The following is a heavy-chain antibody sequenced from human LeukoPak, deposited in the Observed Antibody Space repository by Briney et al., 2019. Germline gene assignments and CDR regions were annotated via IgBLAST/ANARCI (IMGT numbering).Heavy chain of an antibody. V-gene: IGHV1-3*03. CDR3: AASVAGQYYFDY. D-gene: IGHD2-15*01. CDR1: GYTVTSYA. Sequence: ASVKVSCKASGYTVTSYAMHWVRQAPGQRLEWMGWINAGNGNTKYSQEFQGRVTITRDTSASTAYMELSSLRSEDMAVYYCAASVAGQYYFDYWGQGTLVTVSS. J-gene: IGHJ4*02. CDR2: INAGNGNT.